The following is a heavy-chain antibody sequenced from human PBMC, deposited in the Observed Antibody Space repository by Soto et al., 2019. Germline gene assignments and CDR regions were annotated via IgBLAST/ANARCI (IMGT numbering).Heavy chain of an antibody. CDR2: IWYDGSNK. CDR1: GFTFSSYG. CDR3: VSDGAGGFWSGYYTGDAFDI. Sequence: GGSLRLSCAASGFTFSSYGMHWVRQAPGKGLEWVAVIWYDGSNKYYADYVKGRFTNSRDNSKNTLYLQMNSLRAVDTAVYFCVSDGAGGFWSGYYTGDAFDIWGQGTMVTVSS. D-gene: IGHD3-3*01. V-gene: IGHV3-33*01. J-gene: IGHJ3*02.